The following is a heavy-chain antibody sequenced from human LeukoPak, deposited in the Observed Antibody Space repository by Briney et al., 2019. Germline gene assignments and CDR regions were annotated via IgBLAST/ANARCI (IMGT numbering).Heavy chain of an antibody. Sequence: GGSLRLSCAASGFTFSGFAMNWVRQAPGKGLEWVANINQDGSAQNYVDSVKGRFTFSRDNAMNSLFLQMNNLRAEDTAVYYCARDVHGGAFDYWGQGTLVTVSS. CDR1: GFTFSGFA. CDR2: INQDGSAQ. D-gene: IGHD4-23*01. J-gene: IGHJ4*02. V-gene: IGHV3-7*01. CDR3: ARDVHGGAFDY.